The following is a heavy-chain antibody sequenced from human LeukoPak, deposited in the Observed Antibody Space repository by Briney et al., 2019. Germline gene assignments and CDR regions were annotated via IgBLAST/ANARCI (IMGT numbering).Heavy chain of an antibody. D-gene: IGHD3-22*01. J-gene: IGHJ4*02. CDR1: GGSISSNNYY. Sequence: SETLSLTCTVSGGSISSNNYYWGWIRQPPGTGLEWIGSIYYSGSTYNNPSLKSRVTISVDTTKNQFSLKLTSVTAADTAVYYCASSPSGYWWNFDCWGQGTLVTVSS. CDR2: IYYSGST. CDR3: ASSPSGYWWNFDC. V-gene: IGHV4-39*01.